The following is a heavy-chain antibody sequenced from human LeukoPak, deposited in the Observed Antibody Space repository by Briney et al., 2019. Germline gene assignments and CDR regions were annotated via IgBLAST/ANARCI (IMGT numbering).Heavy chain of an antibody. D-gene: IGHD2/OR15-2a*01. CDR3: ARGEYPNDY. CDR2: ISAHNGDT. V-gene: IGHV1-18*01. J-gene: IGHJ4*02. Sequence: ASVKVSCKVGGTSFTNYGITWVRQAPGQGLEWMAWISAHNGDTNVAQNFQGRVTMTTDTSTSTAYMELRSLRSDDTAMYYCARGEYPNDYWGQGTLVTVSS. CDR1: GTSFTNYG.